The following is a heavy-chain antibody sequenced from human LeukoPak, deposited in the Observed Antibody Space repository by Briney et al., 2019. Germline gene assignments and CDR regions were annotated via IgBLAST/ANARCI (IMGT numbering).Heavy chain of an antibody. CDR3: ARHVFPLRSLGLDY. J-gene: IGHJ4*02. Sequence: KPSETLSLTCTVSGGSISSYYWSWIRQPPGKGLEWIGYIYYSGSANYNPSLKSRVTISVDTSKNQFSLKLSSVTAADTAVYYCARHVFPLRSLGLDYWGQGTLVTVSS. D-gene: IGHD7-27*01. V-gene: IGHV4-59*08. CDR2: IYYSGSA. CDR1: GGSISSYY.